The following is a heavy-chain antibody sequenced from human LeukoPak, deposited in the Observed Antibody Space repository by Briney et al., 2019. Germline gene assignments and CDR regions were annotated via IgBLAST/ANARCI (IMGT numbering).Heavy chain of an antibody. CDR3: ARQRAATQDWVEFDP. J-gene: IGHJ5*02. V-gene: IGHV3-66*04. CDR1: GFRASDYY. Sequence: PGGSLRLSCAVSGFRASDYYMSWVRQAPGKGLEWVALIRGSGDTFYGDSVKGRFTISRDDSKNTVYLRVNSLRVEDTAVYFCARQRAATQDWVEFDPWGQGTLVTVSS. D-gene: IGHD2-15*01. CDR2: IRGSGDT.